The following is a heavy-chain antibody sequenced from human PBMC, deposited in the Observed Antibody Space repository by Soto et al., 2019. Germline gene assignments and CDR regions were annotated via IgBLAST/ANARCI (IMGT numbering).Heavy chain of an antibody. CDR2: MYPDDSDI. V-gene: IGHV5-51*01. Sequence: GESLKISCKASGYSFSFYWIGWVRQMPGKGLEWMAIMYPDDSDIRYSPSFEAHVTISADKSTSTAFLQWSSLKASDTATYYCAIAYVYDFENSNYYRVAFDIGGQGTLVTVSS. D-gene: IGHD3-22*01. J-gene: IGHJ4*03. CDR3: AIAYVYDFENSNYYRVAFDI. CDR1: GYSFSFYW.